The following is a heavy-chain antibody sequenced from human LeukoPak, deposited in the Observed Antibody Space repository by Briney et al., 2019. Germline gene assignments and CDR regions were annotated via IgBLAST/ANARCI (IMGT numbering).Heavy chain of an antibody. CDR3: ARLGGGYCSSTSCSHIDY. J-gene: IGHJ4*02. V-gene: IGHV4-4*02. CDR2: IYHSGST. CDR1: GGSISSSNW. D-gene: IGHD2-2*01. Sequence: SETLSLTCAVSGGSISSSNWWSWVRQPPGKGLEWIGEIYHSGSTNYNPSLKSRVTISVDKSKNQFSLKLSSVTAADTAVYYCARLGGGYCSSTSCSHIDYWGQGTLVTVSS.